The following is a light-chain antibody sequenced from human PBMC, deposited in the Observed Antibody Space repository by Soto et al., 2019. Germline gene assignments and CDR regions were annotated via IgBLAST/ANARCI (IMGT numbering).Light chain of an antibody. CDR3: QQYNSFPT. V-gene: IGKV1-5*03. Sequence: DIQMTQSPSTLSASVGDRVTITCRASQSISSWLAWYQQKPGKAPKLLIYEVSSLESGVPSRFSGSGSGTEFTLTISSLQPDDFATYYCQQYNSFPTFGQGTKVEIK. CDR2: EVS. CDR1: QSISSW. J-gene: IGKJ1*01.